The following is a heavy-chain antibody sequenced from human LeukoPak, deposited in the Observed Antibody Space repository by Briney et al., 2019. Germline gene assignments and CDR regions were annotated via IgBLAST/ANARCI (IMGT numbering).Heavy chain of an antibody. CDR1: GGSTSSGSYY. D-gene: IGHD6-19*01. V-gene: IGHV4-61*02. Sequence: SETLSLTCTVSGGSTSSGSYYWSWIRQPAGKGLEWIGRVYTSGSTNYNPSLKSRVTISVDTSKNQFSLKLSSVTAADTAVYYCASARSGWSLNYYYYYMDVWGKGTTVTVSS. J-gene: IGHJ6*03. CDR3: ASARSGWSLNYYYYYMDV. CDR2: VYTSGST.